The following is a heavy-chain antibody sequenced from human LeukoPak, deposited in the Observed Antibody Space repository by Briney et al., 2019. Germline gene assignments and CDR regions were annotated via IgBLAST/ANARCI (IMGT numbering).Heavy chain of an antibody. V-gene: IGHV4-30-4*01. CDR1: GGSISSGDYY. CDR2: IYYSGST. J-gene: IGHJ2*01. CDR3: ARVRDCGGDCYSSWYFDL. D-gene: IGHD2-21*02. Sequence: SETLSLTCTVSGGSISSGDYYWSWIRQPPGKGLEWIGYIYYSGSTYYNPSLKSRVTISVDTSKNQFSLKLSSVTAADTAVYYCARVRDCGGDCYSSWYFDLWGRGTLVTVSS.